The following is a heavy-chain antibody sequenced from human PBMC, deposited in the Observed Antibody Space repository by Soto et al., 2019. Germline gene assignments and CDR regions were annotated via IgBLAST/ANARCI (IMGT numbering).Heavy chain of an antibody. CDR3: AREKRANGYFDY. CDR1: GFTFSAYW. D-gene: IGHD6-25*01. CDR2: IKQAGSEK. J-gene: IGHJ4*02. Sequence: EVQLVGSGGGLVQTGGSLRLSCAASGFTFSAYWMSWVRQAPGKGLEWVANIKQAGSEKYYVDSVNGRFIISRDDAKNSLFLQVNSLRVEDTAVYYCAREKRANGYFDYWGQGTLVTVSS. V-gene: IGHV3-7*01.